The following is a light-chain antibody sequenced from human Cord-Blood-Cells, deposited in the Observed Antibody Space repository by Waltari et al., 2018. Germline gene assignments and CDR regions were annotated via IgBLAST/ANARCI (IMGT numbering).Light chain of an antibody. Sequence: DIQMTQSPSSLSASVGDRVTITCRASQSISSYLNWYQQNPGKAPKLLIYAASSLQSGVPSRFSGSGSGTDFTLTISSLQPEDFATYYCQQSYSTQITFGQGTRLEIK. CDR2: AAS. V-gene: IGKV1-39*01. CDR3: QQSYSTQIT. CDR1: QSISSY. J-gene: IGKJ5*01.